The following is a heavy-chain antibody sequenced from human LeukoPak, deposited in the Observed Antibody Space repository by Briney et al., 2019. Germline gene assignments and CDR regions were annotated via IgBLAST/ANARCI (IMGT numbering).Heavy chain of an antibody. J-gene: IGHJ4*02. CDR1: GFTFSSYG. Sequence: GGSLRLSCAASGFTFSSYGMHWVRQAPGKGLEWVAFIRYDGSNKYYADSVKGRFTISRDNSKNTLYLQMNSLRAEDTAVYYCAKDPFLGLVRAGWFDYWGQGTLVTVSS. CDR3: AKDPFLGLVRAGWFDY. D-gene: IGHD3/OR15-3a*01. V-gene: IGHV3-30*02. CDR2: IRYDGSNK.